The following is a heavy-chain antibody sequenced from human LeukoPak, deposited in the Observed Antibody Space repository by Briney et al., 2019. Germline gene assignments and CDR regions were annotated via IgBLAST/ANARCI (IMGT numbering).Heavy chain of an antibody. CDR2: ISYDGSNK. Sequence: PGGSLRLSCAASGFTFSSYAMHWVRQAPGKGLEWVAVISYDGSNKYYADSVKGRFTISRDNSKNTLYLQMNSLRAEDTAVYYCAKSPYYYYGMDVWGQGTTVTVSS. V-gene: IGHV3-30*04. J-gene: IGHJ6*02. CDR1: GFTFSSYA. CDR3: AKSPYYYYGMDV.